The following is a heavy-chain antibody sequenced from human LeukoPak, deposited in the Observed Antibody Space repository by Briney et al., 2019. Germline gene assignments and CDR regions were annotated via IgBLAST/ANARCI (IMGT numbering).Heavy chain of an antibody. CDR3: ARASSGSPTDAFDI. J-gene: IGHJ3*02. CDR1: GGTFSSYA. CDR2: IIPILGIA. Sequence: ASVTVSCKASGGTFSSYAISWVRQAPGQGLEWMGRIIPILGIANYAQKFQGRVTITADKSTSTAYMELSSLRSEDTAVYYCARASSGSPTDAFDIWGQGTMVTVSS. D-gene: IGHD1-26*01. V-gene: IGHV1-69*04.